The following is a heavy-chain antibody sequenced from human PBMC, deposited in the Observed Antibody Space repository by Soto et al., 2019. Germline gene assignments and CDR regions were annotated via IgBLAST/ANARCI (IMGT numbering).Heavy chain of an antibody. CDR3: AAKDVTWAAFDY. V-gene: IGHV4-59*12. CDR1: GGSXTTYH. D-gene: IGHD4-4*01. CDR2: VYYRGSS. J-gene: IGHJ4*02. Sequence: SETLSLTCSVSGGSXTTYHWTWIRQSPGKGLEWIGYVYYRGSSTYNPSLKSRVTISIDTSTNQFSLSSLRSEDTAVYYCAAKDVTWAAFDYWGQGTLVTVSS.